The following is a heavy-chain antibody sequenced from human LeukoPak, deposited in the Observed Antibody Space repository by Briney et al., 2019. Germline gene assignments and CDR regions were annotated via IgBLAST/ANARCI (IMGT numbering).Heavy chain of an antibody. CDR3: AREGPSRCSSTSCYLSWFDP. V-gene: IGHV1-3*01. CDR2: INAGNGNT. Sequence: ASVKVSCKASGYTFTSYAMHWVRQAPGLRLEWMGWINAGNGNTKYSQKFQGRVTITRDTSASTAYMELSSLRSEDTAVYYCAREGPSRCSSTSCYLSWFDPWGQGTLVTVSS. J-gene: IGHJ5*02. CDR1: GYTFTSYA. D-gene: IGHD2-2*01.